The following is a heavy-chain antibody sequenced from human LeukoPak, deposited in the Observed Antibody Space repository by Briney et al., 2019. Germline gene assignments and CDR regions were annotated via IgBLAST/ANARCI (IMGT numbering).Heavy chain of an antibody. V-gene: IGHV3-23*01. CDR3: AKSHTGYYYDSSGSDY. J-gene: IGHJ4*02. CDR2: ISGSGGST. D-gene: IGHD3-22*01. CDR1: GYTFSSYA. Sequence: ASVKVSCKASGYTFSSYAMSWVRQAPGKGLEWVSAISGSGGSTYYADSVKGRFTISRDNSKNTLYLQMNSLRAEDTAVYYCAKSHTGYYYDSSGSDYWGRGTLVTVSS.